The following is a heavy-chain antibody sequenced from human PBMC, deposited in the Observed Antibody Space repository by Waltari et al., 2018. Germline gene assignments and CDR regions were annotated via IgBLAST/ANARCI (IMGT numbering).Heavy chain of an antibody. D-gene: IGHD6-19*01. CDR2: IYYSGST. J-gene: IGHJ6*03. V-gene: IGHV4-31*03. CDR3: ARGVLGIAGADYYYYMDV. CDR1: GGPISSGGYF. Sequence: QVQLQESGPGLVKPSQTLSLTCTVSGGPISSGGYFWSRIRPLPGQGLEWIGYIYYSGSTYYSPSLKSRVTISVDTSKNQFSLKLSSVTAADTAVYYCARGVLGIAGADYYYYMDVWGKGTTVTVSS.